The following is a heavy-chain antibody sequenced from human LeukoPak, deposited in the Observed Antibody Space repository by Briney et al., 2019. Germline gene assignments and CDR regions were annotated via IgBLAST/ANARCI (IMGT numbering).Heavy chain of an antibody. CDR2: TFYRSRWYG. J-gene: IGHJ4*02. CDR3: ARDHYGSSGPWTFDY. CDR1: GDSVSSNSVT. D-gene: IGHD3-22*01. V-gene: IGHV6-1*01. Sequence: SQTLSLTCAISGDSVSSNSVTWNWIRQFPSSGLDWLGRTFYRSRWYGDYAISVRSRMTISPDTSKNQFSLQLNSVTPEDTAVYYCARDHYGSSGPWTFDYWGQGTLVTVSS.